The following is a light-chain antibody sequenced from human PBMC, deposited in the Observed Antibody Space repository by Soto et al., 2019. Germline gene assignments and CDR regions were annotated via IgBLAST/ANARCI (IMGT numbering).Light chain of an antibody. CDR3: QQSYSTLV. CDR2: AAS. CDR1: QSISSY. Sequence: DIQMTQSPSSLSASVGDRVTITCRASQSISSYLNWYQQKPGKAPKLLIYAASSLQSGFPSRFSGSGSGTDFTLTISSLKPEDFATYYCQQSYSTLVFGPGTKVDI. V-gene: IGKV1-39*01. J-gene: IGKJ3*01.